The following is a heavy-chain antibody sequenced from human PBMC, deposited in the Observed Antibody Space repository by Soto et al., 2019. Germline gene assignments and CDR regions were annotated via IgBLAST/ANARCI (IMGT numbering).Heavy chain of an antibody. CDR3: ARCYYGSGGDYYYYYGMDV. V-gene: IGHV1-69*06. Sequence: SVKVSCKASGGTFSSYAISWVRQAPGQGLEWMGGIIPIFGTANYAQKFQGRVTITADKSTSTAYMELSSLRSEDTAVYYCARCYYGSGGDYYYYYGMDVWGQGTTVTVSS. CDR2: IIPIFGTA. CDR1: GGTFSSYA. D-gene: IGHD3-10*01. J-gene: IGHJ6*02.